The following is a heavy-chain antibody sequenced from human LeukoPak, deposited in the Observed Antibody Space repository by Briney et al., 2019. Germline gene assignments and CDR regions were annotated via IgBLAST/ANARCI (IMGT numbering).Heavy chain of an antibody. CDR2: TYYRSKWYN. Sequence: SQTLSLTCAISGDSVSSNSAAWNWIRQSPSRGLEWLGRTYYRSKWYNDYAVSVKSRITINPDTSKNQFSLQLNSVTPEDTAVYYCAREGYCSGGSCYYFDYWGQGTLVTVSS. J-gene: IGHJ4*02. CDR3: AREGYCSGGSCYYFDY. D-gene: IGHD2-15*01. CDR1: GDSVSSNSAA. V-gene: IGHV6-1*01.